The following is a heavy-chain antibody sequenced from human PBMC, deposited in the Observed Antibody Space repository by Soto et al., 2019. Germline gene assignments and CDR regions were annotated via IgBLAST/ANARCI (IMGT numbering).Heavy chain of an antibody. V-gene: IGHV3-23*01. Sequence: PGGSLRLSCAASGFTFSSYAMSWVRQAPGKGLEWVSAISGSGGSTYYADSVKGRFTISRDNSKNTLYLQMNSLRAEDTAVYYCAKIPFITMIVVVIPSYFDDWGQGTLVTVSS. CDR2: ISGSGGST. J-gene: IGHJ4*02. CDR3: AKIPFITMIVVVIPSYFDD. D-gene: IGHD3-22*01. CDR1: GFTFSSYA.